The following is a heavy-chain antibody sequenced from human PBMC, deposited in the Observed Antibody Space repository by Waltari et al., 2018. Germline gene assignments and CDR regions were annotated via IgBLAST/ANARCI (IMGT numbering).Heavy chain of an antibody. V-gene: IGHV3-13*01. CDR1: GFTFSSYD. J-gene: IGHJ2*01. Sequence: EVQLVESGGGLVQPGGSLRLSCAASGFTFSSYDMHWVRQVTGKRLEWVSAIDSAGHTSFADSVTGRLTSSRENAKNAMYLQMNSLTAGDTAVYYCVKEGVPTPGNWYFDLWGRGTLVTVSS. CDR2: IDSAGHT. CDR3: VKEGVPTPGNWYFDL. D-gene: IGHD1-1*01.